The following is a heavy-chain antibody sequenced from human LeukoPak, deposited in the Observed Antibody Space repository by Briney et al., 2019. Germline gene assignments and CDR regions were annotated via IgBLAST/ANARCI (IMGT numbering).Heavy chain of an antibody. Sequence: SETLSLTCAVYGGSFSGYYWSWIRQPPGKGLEWIGEINHSGSTNYNPSLKSRVTISVDTSKNQFSLKLSSVTAADTAVYYCTRDALEWLFGSTYFDNWGHGTLVTVSS. V-gene: IGHV4-34*01. J-gene: IGHJ4*01. CDR1: GGSFSGYY. D-gene: IGHD3-3*01. CDR2: INHSGST. CDR3: TRDALEWLFGSTYFDN.